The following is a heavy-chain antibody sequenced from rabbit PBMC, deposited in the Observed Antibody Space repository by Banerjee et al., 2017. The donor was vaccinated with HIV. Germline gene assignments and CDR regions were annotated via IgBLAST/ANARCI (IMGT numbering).Heavy chain of an antibody. CDR3: ARSGYVGGDYTWDL. CDR2: IYVGSGST. J-gene: IGHJ4*01. Sequence: QEQLVESGGGLVQPEGSLTLTCTASGFSFSSSDYMCWVRQAPGKGLEWIGCIYVGSGSTHYASWAKGRFTMYKTSSTTVTLQLTSLTAADTATYFCARSGYVGGDYTWDLWGPGTLVTVS. CDR1: GFSFSSSDY. V-gene: IGHV1S45*01. D-gene: IGHD1-1*01.